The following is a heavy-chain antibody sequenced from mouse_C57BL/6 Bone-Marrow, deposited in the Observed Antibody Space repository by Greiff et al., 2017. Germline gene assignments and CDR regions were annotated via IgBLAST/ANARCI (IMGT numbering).Heavy chain of an antibody. CDR1: GYAFSSYW. Sequence: VQLKQSGAELVKPGASVKISCKASGYAFSSYWMNWVKQRPGKGLEWIGQIYPGDGDTNYNGKFKGKATLTADKSSSTAYMQLSSLSSEVSAVYFCARSGLLRRGFAYWGQGTLVTVSA. J-gene: IGHJ3*01. V-gene: IGHV1-80*01. D-gene: IGHD1-1*01. CDR3: ARSGLLRRGFAY. CDR2: IYPGDGDT.